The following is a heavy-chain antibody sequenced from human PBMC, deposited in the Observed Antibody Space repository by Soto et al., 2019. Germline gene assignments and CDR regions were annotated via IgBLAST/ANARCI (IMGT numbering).Heavy chain of an antibody. CDR2: ISAYYGNT. D-gene: IGHD2-21*02. CDR3: ARASSSCGGGCYYYSGMDV. Sequence: QVQLVQSGAEVKKPGASVKVSCKASGYTFTSYGITWVRQAPGQGLEWMGGISAYYGNTNYAQKPQGGVTMTPDTSQSTAYMELRSLRSDDTAVYYCARASSSCGGGCYYYSGMDVWGQGTTVTVSS. V-gene: IGHV1-18*01. CDR1: GYTFTSYG. J-gene: IGHJ6*02.